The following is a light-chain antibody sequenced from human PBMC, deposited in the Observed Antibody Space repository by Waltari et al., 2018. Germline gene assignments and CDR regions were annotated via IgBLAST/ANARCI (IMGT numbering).Light chain of an antibody. V-gene: IGKV1-NL1*01. Sequence: DIQLTQSPSSLSASVGDRVTISRWASEGISNSLAWYQQKPGGAPKLLLSTTSKLATGVPPRFSGRGSGADYTLTINGLQPEDFATYYCQQHYGTPLTFGGGTKVENK. J-gene: IGKJ4*01. CDR1: EGISNS. CDR3: QQHYGTPLT. CDR2: TTS.